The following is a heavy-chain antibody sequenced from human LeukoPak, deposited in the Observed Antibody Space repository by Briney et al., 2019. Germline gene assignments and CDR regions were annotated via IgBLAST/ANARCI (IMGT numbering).Heavy chain of an antibody. CDR3: AKARSSSPGYYYYMDV. CDR1: GFTFDDYA. Sequence: PGGSLRLSCAASGFTFDDYAVHWVRQAPGKGLEWVSGISWNSGSIGYADSVKGRFTISRDNAKNSLYLQMNSLRAEDTALYYCAKARSSSPGYYYYMDVWGKGTTVTVSS. J-gene: IGHJ6*03. CDR2: ISWNSGSI. V-gene: IGHV3-9*01. D-gene: IGHD6-6*01.